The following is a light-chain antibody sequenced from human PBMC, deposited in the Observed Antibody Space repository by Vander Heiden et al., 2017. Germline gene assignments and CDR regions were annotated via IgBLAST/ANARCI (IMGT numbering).Light chain of an antibody. J-gene: IGKJ5*01. V-gene: IGKV1-39*01. CDR2: AAS. CDR3: QQSYSTPFT. CDR1: QSISSY. Sequence: DIQINHSPSSLSASVGDRVTITCRASQSISSYVNWYQQKPGKDPKLLIYAASSLQSGVPSRFSGSGSGTDFTLTISSLQPEDFATYYGQQSYSTPFTFGQGTRLEIK.